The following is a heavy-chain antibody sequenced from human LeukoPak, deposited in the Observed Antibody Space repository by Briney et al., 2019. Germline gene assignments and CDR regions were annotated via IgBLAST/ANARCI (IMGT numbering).Heavy chain of an antibody. Sequence: GGSLRLSCAASGFTFSSYSMNWVRQAPGKGLEWVSSISSSSSYIYYADSVKGRFTISRDNAKNSLYLQMNSLRAEDTAGYYCARRYCSGGSCYDFDYWGQGTLVTVSS. J-gene: IGHJ4*02. V-gene: IGHV3-21*01. CDR2: ISSSSSYI. CDR1: GFTFSSYS. CDR3: ARRYCSGGSCYDFDY. D-gene: IGHD2-15*01.